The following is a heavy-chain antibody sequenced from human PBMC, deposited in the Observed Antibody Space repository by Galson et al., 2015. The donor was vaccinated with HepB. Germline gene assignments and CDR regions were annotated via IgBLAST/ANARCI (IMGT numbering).Heavy chain of an antibody. CDR2: IYPGDSDT. J-gene: IGHJ5*02. Sequence: QSGAEVKKPGESLKISCKGSGYSFTSYWIGWVRQMPGKGLEWMGIIYPGDSDTSYSPSFQGQVTISADKSISTAYLQWSSLKASDTAMYYCARHGGDGYCSGCSCAPNGEDPWGQGTLVTVSS. D-gene: IGHD2-15*01. CDR3: ARHGGDGYCSGCSCAPNGEDP. CDR1: GYSFTSYW. V-gene: IGHV5-51*01.